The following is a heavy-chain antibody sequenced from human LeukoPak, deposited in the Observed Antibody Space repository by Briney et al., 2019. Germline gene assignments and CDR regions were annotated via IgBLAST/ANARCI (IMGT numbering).Heavy chain of an antibody. Sequence: ASVKVSCKASGYTFTGYYMHWVRQAPGQGLEWMGGIIPIFGTANYAQKFQGRVTITADESTSTAYMELSSLRSEDTAVYYCARDLLYSSSSHDAFDIWGQGTMVTVSS. CDR2: IIPIFGTA. J-gene: IGHJ3*02. D-gene: IGHD6-13*01. V-gene: IGHV1-69*13. CDR3: ARDLLYSSSSHDAFDI. CDR1: GYTFTGYY.